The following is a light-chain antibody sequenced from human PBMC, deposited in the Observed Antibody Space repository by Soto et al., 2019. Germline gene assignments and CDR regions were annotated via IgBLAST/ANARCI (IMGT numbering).Light chain of an antibody. CDR2: GAS. Sequence: EIVLTQSPGTLSLSPGERASLSRRASQTINAAHLAWYQQKPGQAPRLLIYGASNRAAGIPDRFSGSASGTDFTLTISRLEPEDFAVYYCQQCDNSPRTFGQGTKVDIK. J-gene: IGKJ1*01. V-gene: IGKV3-20*01. CDR3: QQCDNSPRT. CDR1: QTINAAH.